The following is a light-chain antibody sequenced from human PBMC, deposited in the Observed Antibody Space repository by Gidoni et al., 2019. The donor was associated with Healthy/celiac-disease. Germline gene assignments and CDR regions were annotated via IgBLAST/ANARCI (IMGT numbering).Light chain of an antibody. CDR1: QSISSY. CDR2: AAS. Sequence: DNQMTQAPSSLSASVGDRVTITCRASQSISSYLNWYQQKPGKAPKLLIYAASSLQSGVPSRFSGSGSGTDFTLTISSLQPEDFATYYCQQSYSTPRALTFXGXTKVEIK. J-gene: IGKJ4*01. V-gene: IGKV1-39*01. CDR3: QQSYSTPRALT.